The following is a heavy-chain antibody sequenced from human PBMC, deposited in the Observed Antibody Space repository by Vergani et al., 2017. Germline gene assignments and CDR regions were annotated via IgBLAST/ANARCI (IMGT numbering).Heavy chain of an antibody. CDR2: IYYSGST. V-gene: IGHV4-59*06. D-gene: IGHD3-10*01. CDR1: GFTFSNAW. J-gene: IGHJ6*03. CDR3: ARVKIKEVTGYYXMDV. Sequence: VQLVESGGGLVKPGGSLRLSCAASGFTFSNAWMSWVRQAPGKGLEWIGYIYYSGSTYYNPSLKSLVTISVDTSKNQFSLKLSSVTAADTAVYYCARVKIKEVTGYYXMDVWGKGTTVTVSS.